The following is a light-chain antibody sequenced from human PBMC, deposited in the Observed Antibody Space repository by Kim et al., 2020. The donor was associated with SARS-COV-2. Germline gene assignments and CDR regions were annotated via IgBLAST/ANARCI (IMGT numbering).Light chain of an antibody. CDR2: EVS. CDR1: SSDVGGYNI. CDR3: SSYAGSNSVV. Sequence: GQSVNISCTGISSDVGGYNIVSWCQHHPGKAPQLIVYEVSKRPSGVPDRFSGSKSGNTASLTVSGLQAEDEADYYCSSYAGSNSVVFGGGTQLTVL. V-gene: IGLV2-8*01. J-gene: IGLJ2*01.